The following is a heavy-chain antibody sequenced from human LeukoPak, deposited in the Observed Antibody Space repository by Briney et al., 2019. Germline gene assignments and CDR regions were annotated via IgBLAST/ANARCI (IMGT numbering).Heavy chain of an antibody. CDR1: GGSISSNY. J-gene: IGHJ5*02. CDR2: IYYGGST. V-gene: IGHV4-59*08. Sequence: SETLSLTCTVSGGSISSNYWSWIRQPPGKGLEWIGYIYYGGSTNYNPSLKSRVTISVDTSKNQFSLKLSSVTAADTAVYYCARTGYSSSWSNWFDPWGQGTLVTVSS. D-gene: IGHD6-13*01. CDR3: ARTGYSSSWSNWFDP.